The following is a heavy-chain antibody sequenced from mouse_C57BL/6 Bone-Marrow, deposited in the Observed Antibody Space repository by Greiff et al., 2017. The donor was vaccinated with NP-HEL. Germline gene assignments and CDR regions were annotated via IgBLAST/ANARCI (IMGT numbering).Heavy chain of an antibody. Sequence: ESGPGLVKPSQSLSLTCSVTGYSITSGYYWNWIRQFPGNQLEWMGYISYDGSNNYNPSLKNRISITRDTSKNQFFLKLNSVTTEDAATYYCARWGQLRLHFDYWGQGTTLTVSS. CDR3: ARWGQLRLHFDY. J-gene: IGHJ2*01. D-gene: IGHD3-2*02. CDR1: GYSITSGYY. CDR2: ISYDGSN. V-gene: IGHV3-6*01.